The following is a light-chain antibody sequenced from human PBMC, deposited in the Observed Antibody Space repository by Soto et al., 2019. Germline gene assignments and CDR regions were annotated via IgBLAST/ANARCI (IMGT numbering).Light chain of an antibody. V-gene: IGKV1-39*01. J-gene: IGKJ2*01. Sequence: DIQMTQSPSSLSASVGDRVTITCRASQSISSSLNWYQQKPGKAPKLLIYAASSLQSGEPSRFSGRGSGTDLTLTIRSLQTADFATDHGQQRDSTPDTVGQGTKLEIK. CDR3: QQRDSTPDT. CDR1: QSISSS. CDR2: AAS.